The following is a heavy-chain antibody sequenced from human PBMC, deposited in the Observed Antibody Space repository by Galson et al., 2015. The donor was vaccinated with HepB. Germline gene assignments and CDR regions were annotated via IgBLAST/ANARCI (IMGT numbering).Heavy chain of an antibody. Sequence: SVKVSCKASGYTFTRYGINWVRQVSGQGLEWMGWISVHSGNTKFAQKFQGRVTMTTDTSTNTAYMELRRLRSDDTAVYYCARSTVTASSDWFDPWGQGTLVTVSS. D-gene: IGHD4-11*01. CDR3: ARSTVTASSDWFDP. CDR2: ISVHSGNT. J-gene: IGHJ5*02. CDR1: GYTFTRYG. V-gene: IGHV1-18*01.